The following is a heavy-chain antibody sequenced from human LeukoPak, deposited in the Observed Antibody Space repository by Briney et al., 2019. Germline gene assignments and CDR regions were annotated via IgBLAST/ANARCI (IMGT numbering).Heavy chain of an antibody. CDR2: ISYDGSNK. J-gene: IGHJ4*02. D-gene: IGHD3-22*01. CDR3: AKDISSGYYSSFNFDY. V-gene: IGHV3-30*18. Sequence: GGSLRLSCAASGFTFSSYGMHWVRQAPGKGLEWVVVISYDGSNKYYADSVKGRSTISRDNSKNTLYLQMNSLRAEDTAVYYCAKDISSGYYSSFNFDYWGQGTLVTVSS. CDR1: GFTFSSYG.